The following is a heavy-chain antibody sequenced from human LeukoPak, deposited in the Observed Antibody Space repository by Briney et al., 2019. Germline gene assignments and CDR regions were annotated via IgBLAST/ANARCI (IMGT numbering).Heavy chain of an antibody. CDR1: GYTFTRYG. J-gene: IGHJ4*02. D-gene: IGHD6-13*01. CDR2: ISAYNGNT. Sequence: ASVKVSCKSSGYTFTRYGISSVRQAPGQGLEWMGWISAYNGNTNYAQKLQGRVTMTTDTSTSTAYMELRSLRSDDTAVYYCARDSDSSSWLVYWGQGTLVTVSP. V-gene: IGHV1-18*01. CDR3: ARDSDSSSWLVY.